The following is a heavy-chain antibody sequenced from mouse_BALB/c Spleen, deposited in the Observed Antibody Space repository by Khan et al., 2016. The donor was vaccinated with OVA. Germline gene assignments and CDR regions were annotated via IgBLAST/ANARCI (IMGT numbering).Heavy chain of an antibody. J-gene: IGHJ4*01. V-gene: IGHV5-17*02. CDR3: ARRRIYDGYYGGAMDY. CDR2: ISSGSSTI. CDR1: GFTFSNFG. D-gene: IGHD2-3*01. Sequence: EVELVESGGGLVQPGGSRKLSCAASGFTFSNFGIHWVRQAPEKGLEWVAYISSGSSTIYYADTVKGRFTISRDNPKNTLFLQMTSLRSEYTAMYYCARRRIYDGYYGGAMDYWGQGTSVTVSS.